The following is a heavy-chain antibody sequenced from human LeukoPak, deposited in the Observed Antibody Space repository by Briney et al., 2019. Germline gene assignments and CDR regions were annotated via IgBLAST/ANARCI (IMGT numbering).Heavy chain of an antibody. CDR1: VGSISSYY. Sequence: NPSETLSLTCTVSVGSISSYYWSWIRQSPGKGLECIGYIYYSGGTNYNPSLKSRVTMSVDTSKNQFSLKLSSVTAADTAVYYCASDNWNHGNFDYWGQGTLVTVSS. V-gene: IGHV4-59*01. J-gene: IGHJ4*02. CDR2: IYYSGGT. CDR3: ASDNWNHGNFDY. D-gene: IGHD1-14*01.